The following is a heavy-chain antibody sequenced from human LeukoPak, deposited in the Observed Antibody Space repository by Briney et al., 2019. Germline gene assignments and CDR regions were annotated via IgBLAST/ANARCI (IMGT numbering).Heavy chain of an antibody. D-gene: IGHD2-15*01. V-gene: IGHV3-23*01. CDR3: AKGAAYCSGGSSYSRLFVPGD. Sequence: PGGSLRLSCAASGFTFSSFAMSWVPQAQGKGLEWVSAPSGSGGSTHYADSVKGRFTISRDNSKNTLYLQMNSLRAEDTAVYYGAKGAAYCSGGSSYSRLFVPGDWGQGTLVTVSS. CDR2: PSGSGGST. CDR1: GFTFSSFA. J-gene: IGHJ4*02.